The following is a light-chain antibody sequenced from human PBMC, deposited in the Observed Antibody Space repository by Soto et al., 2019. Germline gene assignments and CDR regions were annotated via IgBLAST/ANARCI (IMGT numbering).Light chain of an antibody. Sequence: VMTHSQATLSVYTCERATLSSSASQSIINNLARYQRNPGQAPRLLIYGASSRATGIPDRFSGSGSGTDFTLTISRLEPEDFAVYYCQQYGSSPRTFGQGTKVDIK. J-gene: IGKJ1*01. V-gene: IGKV3-20*01. CDR2: GAS. CDR1: QSIINN. CDR3: QQYGSSPRT.